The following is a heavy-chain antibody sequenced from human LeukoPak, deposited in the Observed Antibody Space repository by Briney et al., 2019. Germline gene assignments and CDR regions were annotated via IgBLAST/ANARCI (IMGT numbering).Heavy chain of an antibody. CDR1: GFTITTNY. V-gene: IGHV3-23*01. Sequence: PGGSLRLSCAASGFTITTNYMNWVRQAPGKGLEWVSAISGSGGSTYYADSVKGRFTISRDNSKNTLYLQMNSLRAEDTAVYYCAKVGSYDILTGTLDYWGQGTLVTVSS. CDR3: AKVGSYDILTGTLDY. D-gene: IGHD3-9*01. J-gene: IGHJ4*02. CDR2: ISGSGGST.